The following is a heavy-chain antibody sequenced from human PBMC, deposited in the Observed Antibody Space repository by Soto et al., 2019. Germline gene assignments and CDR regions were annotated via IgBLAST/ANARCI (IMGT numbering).Heavy chain of an antibody. CDR2: IYYSGTT. CDR3: ARHGGDLWLPFDN. Sequence: QVQLQESGPGLVKPSETLSLTCAVSGVSISTTTDSYWGWIRQPPGKGLEWIGTIYYSGTTYDNPSLKSRVTMSLDTSKNQLFLRLSSVTAADTAVYYCARHGGDLWLPFDNWGQGTLVTVSS. CDR1: GVSISTTTDSY. J-gene: IGHJ4*02. D-gene: IGHD2-21*02. V-gene: IGHV4-39*01.